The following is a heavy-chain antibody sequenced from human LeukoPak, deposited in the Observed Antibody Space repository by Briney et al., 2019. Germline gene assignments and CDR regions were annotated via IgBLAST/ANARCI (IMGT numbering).Heavy chain of an antibody. CDR2: MNPNSGNT. D-gene: IGHD2-2*01. CDR1: GYTFTSYD. J-gene: IGHJ6*03. V-gene: IGHV1-8*01. Sequence: GASVKVSCKASGYTFTSYDINWVRQATGQGLEWMGWMNPNSGNTGYAQKFQGRVTMTRNTSISTAYMELSSLRSEDTAVYYCARGNEYQLLRAAQETYYYYYYMDVWGKGTTVTVSS. CDR3: ARGNEYQLLRAAQETYYYYYYMDV.